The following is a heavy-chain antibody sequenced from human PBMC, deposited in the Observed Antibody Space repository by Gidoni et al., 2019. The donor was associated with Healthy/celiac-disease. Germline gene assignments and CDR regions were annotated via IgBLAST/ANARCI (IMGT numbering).Heavy chain of an antibody. CDR3: ARVGAFGIVGATDNY. Sequence: QVQLVQSGAEVKKPGASVKVSCKASGYTCTSYGISWVRQAPGQGLEWMGWISAYNGNTNDAQKLQGRVTMTTDTSKSTAYMELRSLRSDDTAVYYCARVGAFGIVGATDNYWGQGTLVTVSS. V-gene: IGHV1-18*01. J-gene: IGHJ4*02. CDR2: ISAYNGNT. D-gene: IGHD1-26*01. CDR1: GYTCTSYG.